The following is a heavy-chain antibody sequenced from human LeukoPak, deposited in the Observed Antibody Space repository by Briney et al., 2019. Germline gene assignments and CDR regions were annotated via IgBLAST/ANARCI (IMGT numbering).Heavy chain of an antibody. CDR2: IWYDGSNK. V-gene: IGHV3-33*08. CDR1: GFTFSPYA. CDR3: ARDEAVVTPQYYFDY. Sequence: GGSLRLSCAASGFTFSPYAMDWVRQAPGKGLEWVAVIWYDGSNKYYADSVKGRFTISRDNSKNTLYLQMNSLRAEDTAVYYCARDEAVVTPQYYFDYWGQGTLVTVSS. D-gene: IGHD4-23*01. J-gene: IGHJ4*02.